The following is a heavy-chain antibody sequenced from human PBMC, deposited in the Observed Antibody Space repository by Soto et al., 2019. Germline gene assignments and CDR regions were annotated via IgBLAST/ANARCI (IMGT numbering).Heavy chain of an antibody. CDR2: IIPIFGTA. J-gene: IGHJ3*02. CDR1: GGTFSSYA. CDR3: ARDNSRYGDFSGAFDI. Sequence: EASVKVSCKASGGTFSSYAISWVRQAPGQGLEWMGGIIPIFGTANYAQKFQGRVTITADESTSTAYMELSSLRSEDTAVYYCARDNSRYGDFSGAFDIWGQGTMVTVSS. V-gene: IGHV1-69*13. D-gene: IGHD4-17*01.